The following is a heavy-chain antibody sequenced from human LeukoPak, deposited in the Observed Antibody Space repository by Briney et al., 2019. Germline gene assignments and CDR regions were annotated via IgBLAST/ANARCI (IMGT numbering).Heavy chain of an antibody. V-gene: IGHV4-4*02. Sequence: SETLSLTCGVSGGSVSSTNWWTWIRQPPGKGLEWIGEVHLDGRTNFNPSLKSRLTMSVDLSENHVSLKLTSVTAADTAVYYCAREGGFYRPLDYWGQGTLVTVSS. CDR2: VHLDGRT. D-gene: IGHD6-25*01. CDR3: AREGGFYRPLDY. CDR1: GGSVSSTNW. J-gene: IGHJ4*02.